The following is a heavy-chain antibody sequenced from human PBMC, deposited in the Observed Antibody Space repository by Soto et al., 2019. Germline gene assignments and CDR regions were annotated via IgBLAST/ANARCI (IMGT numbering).Heavy chain of an antibody. V-gene: IGHV3-30*18. CDR1: GFIFSNYG. CDR3: ENSDDSLPYFDY. D-gene: IGHD1-1*01. CDR2: ITYDGSNI. Sequence: QVQVVESGGGVVQPGSSLRLSCAASGFIFSNYGFHWVRQAPGKGLEWVAVITYDGSNILFADSVKGRFTISRDNSKNTLFLHMTSLRAEDTGVYYCENSDDSLPYFDYWGQGTVVSVSS. J-gene: IGHJ4*02.